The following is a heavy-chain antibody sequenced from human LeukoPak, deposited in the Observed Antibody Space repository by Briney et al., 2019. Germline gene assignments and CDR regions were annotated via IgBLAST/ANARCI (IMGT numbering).Heavy chain of an antibody. CDR2: MNHSGST. J-gene: IGHJ4*02. V-gene: IGHV4-34*01. CDR3: ARGLGIAAAGTSLDY. CDR1: GGSFSGYF. D-gene: IGHD6-13*01. Sequence: SETLSLTCTVYGGSFSGYFRSWIRQPPGKGLEWIGEMNHSGSTNYNPSLKSRVTISVDTSKNQFSLKLTSVTAADTAVYYCARGLGIAAAGTSLDYWGQGTLVTVSS.